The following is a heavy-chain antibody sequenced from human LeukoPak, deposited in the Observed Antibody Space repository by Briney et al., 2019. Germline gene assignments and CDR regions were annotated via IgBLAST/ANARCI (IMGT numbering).Heavy chain of an antibody. CDR1: GYSISTGYY. CDR2: FYHGGST. D-gene: IGHD1-1*01. V-gene: IGHV4-38-2*02. J-gene: IGHJ5*02. CDR3: ARPVPSRLGWFDP. Sequence: SSETLSLTCTVSGYSISTGYYWDWIRQPPGKGLEWIGTFYHGGSTYYNPSLKSRVTISVDTSKNQFSLNLTSVTAADTAVYYCARPVPSRLGWFDPWGQGTLVTVSS.